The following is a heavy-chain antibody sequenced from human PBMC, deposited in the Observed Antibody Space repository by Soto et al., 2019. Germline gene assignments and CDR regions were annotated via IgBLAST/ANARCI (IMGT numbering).Heavy chain of an antibody. CDR2: ISGRDGST. V-gene: IGHV3-23*01. Sequence: GGSLRLSCGASGFTFNTYAMSWVRQAPGKGLEWVSAISGRDGSTYYADSVRGRFTVSRDNSRNTLFLQMDSLRAEDSAVYFCTTATGSFATSIYYFDYWGQGSLVTDSS. D-gene: IGHD3-9*01. CDR1: GFTFNTYA. CDR3: TTATGSFATSIYYFDY. J-gene: IGHJ4*02.